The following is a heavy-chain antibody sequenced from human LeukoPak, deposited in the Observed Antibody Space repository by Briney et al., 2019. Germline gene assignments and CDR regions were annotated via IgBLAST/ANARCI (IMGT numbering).Heavy chain of an antibody. CDR2: ISSSSSYI. V-gene: IGHV3-21*01. Sequence: GGSLRLSCAASGFTFSSYSMNWVRQAPGKGLEWVSSISSSSSYIYYADSVKGRFTISRDNAKNSLYLQMNSLRAEDTAVYYCATSDYGAYYFYYWGQGTLVTVSS. CDR3: ATSDYGAYYFYY. CDR1: GFTFSSYS. J-gene: IGHJ4*02. D-gene: IGHD4-17*01.